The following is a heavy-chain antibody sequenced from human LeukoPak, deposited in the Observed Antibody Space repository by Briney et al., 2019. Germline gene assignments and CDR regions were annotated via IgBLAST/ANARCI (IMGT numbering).Heavy chain of an antibody. CDR1: GFTFSSYG. CDR3: AKTHASSVFRFDY. Sequence: GGTLSLSCAASGFTFSSYGMSWVRQAPGKGLEWVSGISGSGDTTYYADSVKGRFTISRDNTKNTLYLQMNGLRAEGTAVYFCAKTHASSVFRFDYWGQGTLVTVSS. J-gene: IGHJ4*02. D-gene: IGHD6-6*01. CDR2: ISGSGDTT. V-gene: IGHV3-23*01.